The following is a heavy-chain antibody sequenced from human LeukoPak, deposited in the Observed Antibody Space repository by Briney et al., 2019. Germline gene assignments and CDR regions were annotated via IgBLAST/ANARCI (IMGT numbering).Heavy chain of an antibody. V-gene: IGHV3-53*01. Sequence: GGSLRLSCAASGFTISGSYMSWVRQAPGKGLEWVSVIYSGGSTYYADSVKGRFTISRDNSKNTLYLQMNSLRAEDTAVYYCARGGWNYVPFDYWGQGTLVTVSS. CDR1: GFTISGSY. D-gene: IGHD1-7*01. CDR2: IYSGGST. CDR3: ARGGWNYVPFDY. J-gene: IGHJ4*02.